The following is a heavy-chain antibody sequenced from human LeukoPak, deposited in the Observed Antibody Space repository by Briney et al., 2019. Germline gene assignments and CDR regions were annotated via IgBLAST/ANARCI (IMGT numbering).Heavy chain of an antibody. CDR1: GFTFSSYW. D-gene: IGHD6-13*01. Sequence: GGSLRLSCVASGFTFSSYWMHWVRQAPGKGLVWVSRLNTDGSSTTYADSVKGRFTMSRDNAKNTLYLQMNSLRAEDTAVYYCAKESGSRSYGAYFPHWGQGTLVTVSS. CDR3: AKESGSRSYGAYFPH. J-gene: IGHJ1*01. V-gene: IGHV3-74*01. CDR2: LNTDGSST.